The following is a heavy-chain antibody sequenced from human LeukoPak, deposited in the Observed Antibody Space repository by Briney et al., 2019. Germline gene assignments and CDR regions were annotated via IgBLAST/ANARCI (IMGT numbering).Heavy chain of an antibody. CDR2: INPNSGGT. V-gene: IGHV1-2*06. J-gene: IGHJ4*02. Sequence: AASVKVSCKASGYTFTGYYMHWVRQAPGQGLEWMGRINPNSGGTNYAQKFQGRVTMTRDTSISTAYMELSRLRSDDTAVYYCAREREIDYDFWSGYDSPVCCDYWGQGTLVTVSS. CDR1: GYTFTGYY. D-gene: IGHD3-3*01. CDR3: AREREIDYDFWSGYDSPVCCDY.